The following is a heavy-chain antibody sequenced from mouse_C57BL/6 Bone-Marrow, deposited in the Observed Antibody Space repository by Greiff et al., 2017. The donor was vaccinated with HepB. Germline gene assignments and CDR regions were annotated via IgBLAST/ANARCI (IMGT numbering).Heavy chain of an antibody. V-gene: IGHV1-81*01. Sequence: LQESGAELARPGASVKLSCKASGYTFTSYGISWVKQRTGQGLEWIGEIYPRSGNTYYNEKFKGKATLTADKSSSTAYMELRSLTSEDSAVYFCARRELRFPFDYWGQGTTLTVSS. J-gene: IGHJ2*01. CDR3: ARRELRFPFDY. CDR1: GYTFTSYG. CDR2: IYPRSGNT. D-gene: IGHD3-2*02.